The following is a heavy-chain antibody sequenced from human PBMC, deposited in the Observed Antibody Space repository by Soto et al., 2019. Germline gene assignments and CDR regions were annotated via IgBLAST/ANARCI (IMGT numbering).Heavy chain of an antibody. Sequence: QVQLVQSGAEAKKPGVSMRVSCKASGYTFTDQYLHWVRQAPGQGLEWMGWINPSSGGTKFAPKFQGRVSLTTDTSTNTAYMDLGSLTSDDRAVYYCARQSGSAFGYWGQGALVTVSS. V-gene: IGHV1-2*02. J-gene: IGHJ4*02. D-gene: IGHD6-19*01. CDR3: ARQSGSAFGY. CDR1: GYTFTDQY. CDR2: INPSSGGT.